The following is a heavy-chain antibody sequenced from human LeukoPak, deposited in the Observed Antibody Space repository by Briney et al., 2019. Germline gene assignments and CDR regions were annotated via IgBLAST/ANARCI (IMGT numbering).Heavy chain of an antibody. CDR1: GYTFTSYY. J-gene: IGHJ4*02. V-gene: IGHV1-46*01. D-gene: IGHD5-18*01. CDR2: INPSGGST. Sequence: ASVKVSCKASGYTFTSYYMHWVRQAPGQGLEWMGIINPSGGSTSYAQKFQGRVTMTRDTSTSTVYVELSSLRSEDTAVYYCARDTKLDVDTAMVPDYWGQGTLVTVSS. CDR3: ARDTKLDVDTAMVPDY.